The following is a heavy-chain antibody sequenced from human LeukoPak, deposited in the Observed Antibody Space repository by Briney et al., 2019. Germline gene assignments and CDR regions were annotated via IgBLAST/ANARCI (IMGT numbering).Heavy chain of an antibody. J-gene: IGHJ6*03. Sequence: GGSLRLSCAASGFTFSSYAMGWVRQAPGKGLEWVSTISGSGDSTYYADSVKGRFTISRDNSKNMLYLQMNSLRAEDTAVYYCAKNGDRGAYCTGGTCYPYFYYYMDVWGRGTTVTI. V-gene: IGHV3-23*01. CDR3: AKNGDRGAYCTGGTCYPYFYYYMDV. D-gene: IGHD2-15*01. CDR1: GFTFSSYA. CDR2: ISGSGDST.